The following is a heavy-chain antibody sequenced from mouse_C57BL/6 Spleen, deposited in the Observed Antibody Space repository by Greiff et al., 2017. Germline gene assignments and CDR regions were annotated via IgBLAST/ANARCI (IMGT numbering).Heavy chain of an antibody. J-gene: IGHJ4*01. CDR3: ARTFVITTVVATGDYAMDY. V-gene: IGHV5-17*01. CDR2: ISSGSSTI. CDR1: GFTFSDYG. D-gene: IGHD1-1*01. Sequence: VQLKESGGGLVKPGGSLKLSCAASGFTFSDYGMHWVRQAPEKGLEWVAYISSGSSTIYYADTVKGRFTISRDNAKNTLFLQMTSLRSEDTARYYCARTFVITTVVATGDYAMDYWGQGTSVTVSS.